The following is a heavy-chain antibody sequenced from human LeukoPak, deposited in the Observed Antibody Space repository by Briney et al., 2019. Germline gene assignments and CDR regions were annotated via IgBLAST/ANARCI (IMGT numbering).Heavy chain of an antibody. CDR2: INPSGGST. CDR3: ARDTGPYYYDSSGYYGI. CDR1: GYTFTSYY. Sequence: GESLKISCKASGYTFTSYYMHWVRQAPGQGLEWMGIINPSGGSTSYAQKFQGRVTMTRDMSTSTVYMELRSLRSDDTAVYYRARDTGPYYYDSSGYYGIWGQGTMVTVSS. D-gene: IGHD3-22*01. J-gene: IGHJ3*02. V-gene: IGHV1-46*01.